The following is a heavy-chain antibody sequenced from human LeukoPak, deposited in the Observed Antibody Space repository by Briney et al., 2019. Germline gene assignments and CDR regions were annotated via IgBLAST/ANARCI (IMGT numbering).Heavy chain of an antibody. J-gene: IGHJ4*02. Sequence: ASVKVSCKSSGYTFSSYGIIWARQAPGQGLEWMGWVNGYNGNTDYAQKFQGRLAMTRDTPTSTANVEFTSLRSDHTAVYYSARNGGRTYYYDWGQGTLVTVSS. D-gene: IGHD3-22*01. CDR1: GYTFSSYG. V-gene: IGHV1-18*01. CDR3: ARNGGRTYYYD. CDR2: VNGYNGNT.